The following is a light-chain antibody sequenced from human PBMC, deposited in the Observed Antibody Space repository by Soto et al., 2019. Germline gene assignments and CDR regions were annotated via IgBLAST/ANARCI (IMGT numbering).Light chain of an antibody. CDR2: KVS. CDR3: MQGTHRHPYP. V-gene: IGKV2-30*01. Sequence: DVVMTQSPLSLPVTLGQPASISCRSSQSLVYSDGNTYLNWFQQRPGQSPRRLIYKVSNRDSGVPDRLSGSESGTDLTLKISRVEAEDVGVYYCMQGTHRHPYPFGQDTKQEI. CDR1: QSLVYSDGNTY. J-gene: IGKJ2*01.